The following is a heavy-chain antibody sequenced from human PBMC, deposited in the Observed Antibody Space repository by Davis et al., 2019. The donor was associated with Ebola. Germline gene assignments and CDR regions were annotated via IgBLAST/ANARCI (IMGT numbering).Heavy chain of an antibody. CDR2: IRGSGGNT. CDR3: VREHDYGDHVGYFDL. V-gene: IGHV3-23*01. D-gene: IGHD4-17*01. J-gene: IGHJ2*01. CDR1: GFTLSNND. Sequence: GESLKISCAASGFTLSNNDMSWVRQAPGKGLEWVSAIRGSGGNTHYADSVKGRFTISRDTSNNTLSLQMNSLRVEDTAVYYCVREHDYGDHVGYFDLWGRGTLVTVPS.